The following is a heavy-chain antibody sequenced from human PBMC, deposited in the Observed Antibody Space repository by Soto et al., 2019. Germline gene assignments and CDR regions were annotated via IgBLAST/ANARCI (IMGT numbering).Heavy chain of an antibody. D-gene: IGHD3-10*01. J-gene: IGHJ5*02. Sequence: QVQLQESGPGLVKPSETLSLTCTVSGGSISSYYWRWIRQPPGKGLEWIGYIYYSGSTNYNPSLKSRVTISVDTSKNQFSLKLSSVTAADTAVYYCARAGRITMVRGVIITGWFDPWGQGTLVTVSS. CDR3: ARAGRITMVRGVIITGWFDP. V-gene: IGHV4-59*01. CDR2: IYYSGST. CDR1: GGSISSYY.